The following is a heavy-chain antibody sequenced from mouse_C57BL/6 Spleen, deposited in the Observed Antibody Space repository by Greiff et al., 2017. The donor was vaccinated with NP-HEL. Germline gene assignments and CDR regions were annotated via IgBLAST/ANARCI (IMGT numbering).Heavy chain of an antibody. Sequence: VHVKQSGAELVRPGASVKLSCTASGFNIKDDYMHWVKQRPEQGLEWIGWIDPENGDTEYASKFQGKATITADTSSNTAYLQLSSLTSEDTAVYYCTFLLWGYWGQGTTLTVSS. V-gene: IGHV14-4*01. D-gene: IGHD2-1*01. CDR2: IDPENGDT. CDR1: GFNIKDDY. CDR3: TFLLWGY. J-gene: IGHJ2*01.